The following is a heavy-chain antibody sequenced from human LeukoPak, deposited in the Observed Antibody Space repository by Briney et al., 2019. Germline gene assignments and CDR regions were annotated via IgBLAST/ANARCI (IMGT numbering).Heavy chain of an antibody. D-gene: IGHD6-19*01. J-gene: IGHJ4*02. CDR1: GFTFEDYA. CDR2: ISWNSGSI. CDR3: AKEIAVAGLGY. Sequence: GGSLRLSCAASGFTFEDYAMHWVRQAPGKGLEWVSGISWNSGSIGYADSVKGRFTISRDNAKNSLYLQMNRLRAEDTALYYCAKEIAVAGLGYWGQGTLVTVSS. V-gene: IGHV3-9*01.